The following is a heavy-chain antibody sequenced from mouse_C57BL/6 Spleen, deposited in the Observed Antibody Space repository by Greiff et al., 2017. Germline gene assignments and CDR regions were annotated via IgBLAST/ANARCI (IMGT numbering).Heavy chain of an antibody. CDR2: ICPRDGST. CDR3: TRRPYGGIFDY. CDR1: GYTFTSYD. J-gene: IGHJ2*01. V-gene: IGHV1-85*01. D-gene: IGHD1-1*01. Sequence: QVQLKQSGPELVKPGASVKLSCKASGYTFTSYDINWVKQRPGQGLEWIGWICPRDGSTKYNEKFKGKATLTADTSSSTTYMELHSLTSEDSAVYFGTRRPYGGIFDYWGQGTTLTVSS.